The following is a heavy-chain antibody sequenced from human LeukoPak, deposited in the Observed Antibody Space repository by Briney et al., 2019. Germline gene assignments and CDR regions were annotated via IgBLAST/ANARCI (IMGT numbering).Heavy chain of an antibody. D-gene: IGHD2-15*01. V-gene: IGHV1-2*02. CDR1: GYTFTGYY. CDR2: INPNSGGT. CDR3: ARPHCSGGSCPNWFDP. J-gene: IGHJ5*02. Sequence: ASVKVSCKASGYTFTGYYMHWVRQTPGQGLEWMGWINPNSGGTNYAQNFQGRVTMTRDTSISTAYMELSRLRSDDTAVYYCARPHCSGGSCPNWFDPWGQGTLVTVSS.